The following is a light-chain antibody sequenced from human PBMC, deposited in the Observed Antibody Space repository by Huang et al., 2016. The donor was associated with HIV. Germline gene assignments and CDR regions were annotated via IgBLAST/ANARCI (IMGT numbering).Light chain of an antibody. J-gene: IGKJ1*01. Sequence: DVVLTQSLLSLPVTLGQPASISCKSSQSLLHSDGYPFLNWFLQRPGQSPRRLIYKVSNRDFGVPARFSGSGSGADFTLTISRVEADDIGVYYCMQGTHWPQTFGQGTKVEVK. CDR2: KVS. CDR1: QSLLHSDGYPF. CDR3: MQGTHWPQT. V-gene: IGKV2-30*02.